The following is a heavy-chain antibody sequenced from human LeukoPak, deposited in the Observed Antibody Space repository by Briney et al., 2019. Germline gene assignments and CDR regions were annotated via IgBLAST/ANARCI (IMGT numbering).Heavy chain of an antibody. Sequence: ASVKVSRKASGYTFTGYYMHWVRQAPGQGLEWMGWINPNSGGTNYAQKFQGWVTMTRDTSITTAYMELSRLRSDDTAVYYCARGTAVAGSGLVYYFDYWGQGTLVTVSS. D-gene: IGHD6-19*01. V-gene: IGHV1-2*04. CDR3: ARGTAVAGSGLVYYFDY. J-gene: IGHJ4*02. CDR2: INPNSGGT. CDR1: GYTFTGYY.